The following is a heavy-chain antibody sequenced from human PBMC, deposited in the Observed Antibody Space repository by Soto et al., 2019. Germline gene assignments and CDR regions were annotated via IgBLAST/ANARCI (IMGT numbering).Heavy chain of an antibody. Sequence: GGSLRLSCGGSGFTFTSYAMSWVRQAPGKGLERVSGISGSGGSTFYADSVTGRFTISRDSSKSALYLQMDSLRAEDTAVYYCAKSDGMAALDPWGQGTMVTVPQ. J-gene: IGHJ5*02. CDR3: AKSDGMAALDP. V-gene: IGHV3-23*01. CDR2: ISGSGGST. D-gene: IGHD6-25*01. CDR1: GFTFTSYA.